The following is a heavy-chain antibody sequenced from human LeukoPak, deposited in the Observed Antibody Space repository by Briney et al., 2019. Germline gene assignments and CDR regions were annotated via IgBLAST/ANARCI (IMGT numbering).Heavy chain of an antibody. V-gene: IGHV3-74*01. CDR1: GFSFSIYY. CDR3: VLYGLGSPH. D-gene: IGHD3-10*01. J-gene: IGHJ4*02. CDR2: INSDGTAT. Sequence: PGGSLRLSCAASGFSFSIYYMHWVRQAPGKGLVWVSRINSDGTATVYADSVRGRFTISRDNAKNTLYLQMNSLRAEDTAVYYCVLYGLGSPHWGQGTLVTVSS.